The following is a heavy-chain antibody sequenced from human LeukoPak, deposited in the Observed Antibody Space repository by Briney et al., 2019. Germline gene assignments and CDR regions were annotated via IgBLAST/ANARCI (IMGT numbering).Heavy chain of an antibody. V-gene: IGHV1-18*01. J-gene: IGHJ4*02. CDR2: ISAYNGNT. Sequence: ASVKVSFKASGYTFTSYGISWVRQAPGQGLEWMGWISAYNGNTNYAQKLQGRVTMTTDTSTSTAYMELRSLRSDDTAVYYCARVYYYDSSGYSDYWGQGTLVTVSS. CDR1: GYTFTSYG. CDR3: ARVYYYDSSGYSDY. D-gene: IGHD3-22*01.